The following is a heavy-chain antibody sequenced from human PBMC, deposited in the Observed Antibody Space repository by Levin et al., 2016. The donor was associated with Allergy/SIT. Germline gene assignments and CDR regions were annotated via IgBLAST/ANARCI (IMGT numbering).Heavy chain of an antibody. Sequence: GGSLRLSCATSGFTFTNYAMTWVRQAPGKGLEWVSAISASGSTTYYTDSVKGRFTISRDNAKKSLYLQMDSLRPEDTALYYCVKDTSVRLSGGYYFDYWGQGTQVTVSS. CDR3: VKDTSVRLSGGYYFDY. J-gene: IGHJ4*02. CDR1: GFTFTNYA. CDR2: ISASGSTT. D-gene: IGHD3-16*01. V-gene: IGHV3-23*01.